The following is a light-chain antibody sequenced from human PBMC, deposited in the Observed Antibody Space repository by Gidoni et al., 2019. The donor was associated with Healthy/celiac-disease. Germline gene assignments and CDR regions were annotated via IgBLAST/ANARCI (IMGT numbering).Light chain of an antibody. Sequence: DIVLTQSPGTLSLSPGERATLACRASQSISSSYLSWYQQKPGQAPRLLIYGAASRATGIPDRSSCSGSGTDFTLTISRLEPEDFAVYYCQQYGSSPPWTFGQGTKVEIK. J-gene: IGKJ1*01. CDR3: QQYGSSPPWT. V-gene: IGKV3-20*01. CDR1: QSISSSY. CDR2: GAA.